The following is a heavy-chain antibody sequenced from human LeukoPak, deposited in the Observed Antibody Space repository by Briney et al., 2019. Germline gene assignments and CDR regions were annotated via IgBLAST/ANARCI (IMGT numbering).Heavy chain of an antibody. Sequence: GGSPRLSCAASGFTFSSYAMSWVRQAPGKGMEWVSAISGSGGSTYYADSVKGRFTISRDNSKNTLFLQMNSLRPEDTAVYYCARGPDYDILADYFDYWGQGTLVTVSS. CDR1: GFTFSSYA. CDR3: ARGPDYDILADYFDY. J-gene: IGHJ4*02. D-gene: IGHD3-9*01. CDR2: ISGSGGST. V-gene: IGHV3-23*01.